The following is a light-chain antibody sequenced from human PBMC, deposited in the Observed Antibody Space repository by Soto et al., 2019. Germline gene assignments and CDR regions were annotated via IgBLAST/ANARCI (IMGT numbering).Light chain of an antibody. CDR1: QSVSSSY. Sequence: EIVLTQSPGTLAXXPVXRASLSXRASQSVSSSYLAXXXXXXXXXXXLLIYGASSRATGIPDRFSGSGSGTDFTLTISSLQSEDFAVYYCQHYHNWPPINFGQGTRLEVK. J-gene: IGKJ5*01. CDR3: QHYHNWPPIN. V-gene: IGKV3-20*01. CDR2: GAS.